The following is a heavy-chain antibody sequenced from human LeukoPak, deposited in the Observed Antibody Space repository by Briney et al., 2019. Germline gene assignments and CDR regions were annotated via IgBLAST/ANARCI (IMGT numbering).Heavy chain of an antibody. V-gene: IGHV4-59*01. J-gene: IGHJ4*02. Sequence: SETLSLTCTVSGGPISSYYWSWIRQPPGKGLEWIGYIYYSGSTNYNPSLKSRVTISVDTSKNQFSLKLSSVTAADTAVYYCAREADSSGWYLGIDYWGQGTLVTVSS. D-gene: IGHD6-19*01. CDR3: AREADSSGWYLGIDY. CDR2: IYYSGST. CDR1: GGPISSYY.